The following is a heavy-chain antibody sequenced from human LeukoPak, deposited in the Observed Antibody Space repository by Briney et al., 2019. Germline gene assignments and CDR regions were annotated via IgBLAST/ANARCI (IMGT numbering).Heavy chain of an antibody. V-gene: IGHV4-30-2*01. CDR2: IFQSGST. CDR1: GGSISSGDYS. CDR3: ARQTMTTWGLDY. D-gene: IGHD4-17*01. Sequence: SQTLSLTCAVSGGSISSGDYSWSWIRQPPGKGLEWIGYIFQSGSTYYNPSLKSRVTISVDRSKNQFSLKLSSVTAADTAVYYCARQTMTTWGLDYWGQGTLVTVSS. J-gene: IGHJ4*02.